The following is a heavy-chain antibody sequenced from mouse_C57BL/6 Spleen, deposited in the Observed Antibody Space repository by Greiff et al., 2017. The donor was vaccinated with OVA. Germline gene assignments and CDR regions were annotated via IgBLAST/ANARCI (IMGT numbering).Heavy chain of an antibody. CDR2: ITPSNGGT. V-gene: IGHV1-53*01. CDR3: ARSYYYGSSDVRYFDV. J-gene: IGHJ1*03. D-gene: IGHD1-1*01. Sequence: QVQLQQPGTELVKPGASVKLSCKASGYTFTSYWMHWVKQRPGHGLEWIGNITPSNGGTNYNEKFKSKATLTVDKSSSTAYMQLSSLTSEDSAVYYWARSYYYGSSDVRYFDVWGTGTTVTVSS. CDR1: GYTFTSYW.